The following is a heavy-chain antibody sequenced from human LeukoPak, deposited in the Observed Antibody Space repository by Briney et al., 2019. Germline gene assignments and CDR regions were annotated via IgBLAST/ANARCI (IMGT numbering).Heavy chain of an antibody. Sequence: GASVTVSCKASGGTFSSYAISWVRQAPGQGLEWMGGIIPIFGTANYAQKFQGRVTITADESTSTAYMELSSLRSEDTAVYYCASSWRWLRLGELDYWGQGTLVTVSS. D-gene: IGHD5-24*01. V-gene: IGHV1-69*01. J-gene: IGHJ4*02. CDR3: ASSWRWLRLGELDY. CDR2: IIPIFGTA. CDR1: GGTFSSYA.